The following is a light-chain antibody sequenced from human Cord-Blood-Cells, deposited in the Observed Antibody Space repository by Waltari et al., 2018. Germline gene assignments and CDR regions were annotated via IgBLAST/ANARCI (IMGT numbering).Light chain of an antibody. Sequence: QSALPQPASLSGSPGQSIPISCTGTSMAVGGYTDVSWYQQHPVKAPKLMIYDVSNRPSGGSNRFSGSKSGNTASLTISGLQAEDEADYYCSSYTSSSTLVFGTGTKVTVL. CDR1: SMAVGGYTD. J-gene: IGLJ1*01. CDR2: DVS. V-gene: IGLV2-14*01. CDR3: SSYTSSSTLV.